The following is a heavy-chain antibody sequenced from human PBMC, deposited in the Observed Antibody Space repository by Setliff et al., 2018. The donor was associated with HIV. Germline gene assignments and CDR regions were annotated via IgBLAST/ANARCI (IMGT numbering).Heavy chain of an antibody. CDR2: IYYSGST. J-gene: IGHJ5*02. D-gene: IGHD3-22*01. CDR3: ATSRVVVLRFDP. V-gene: IGHV4-39*07. CDR1: GGSISSSSYY. Sequence: LSLTCTVSGGSISSSSYYWGWFRQPPGKGLEWIGSIYYSGSTYYNPSLKSRVTISVDTSKNQFSLKLYSVTAADTAVYYCATSRVVVLRFDPWGQGTLVTVSS.